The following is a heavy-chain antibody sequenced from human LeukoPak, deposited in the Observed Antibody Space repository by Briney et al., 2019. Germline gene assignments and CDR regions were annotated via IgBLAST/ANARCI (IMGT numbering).Heavy chain of an antibody. J-gene: IGHJ6*02. V-gene: IGHV3-11*01. CDR1: GFTFSDYY. Sequence: GGSLRLSCAASGFTFSDYYMSWIRHAPGKGLEWVSYISSSGSTIYYADSVKGRFTISRDNAKNSLYLQMNSLRAEDTAVYYCARDTPAGMYYYYYGMDVWGQGTTVTVSS. D-gene: IGHD2-2*01. CDR2: ISSSGSTI. CDR3: ARDTPAGMYYYYYGMDV.